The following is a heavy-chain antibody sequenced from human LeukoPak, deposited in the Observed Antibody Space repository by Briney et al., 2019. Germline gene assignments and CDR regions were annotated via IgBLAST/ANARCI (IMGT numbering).Heavy chain of an antibody. Sequence: SETLSLTCTVSGGSVGSGSYYWSWIRQHPGKGLEWIGYIYYSGSTYYNPSLKSRVTISVDTSKNQFSLKLSSVTAADTAVYYCARHYGDYRDGFDPWGQGTLVTVSS. J-gene: IGHJ5*02. V-gene: IGHV4-31*03. CDR1: GGSVGSGSYY. D-gene: IGHD4-17*01. CDR2: IYYSGST. CDR3: ARHYGDYRDGFDP.